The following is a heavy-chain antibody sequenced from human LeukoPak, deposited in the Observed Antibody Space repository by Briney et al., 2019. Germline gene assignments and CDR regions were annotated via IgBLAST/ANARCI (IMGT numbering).Heavy chain of an antibody. D-gene: IGHD3-16*01. Sequence: GGSLRLSCAASGFTFSSYAMSWVRQAPGKGLEWASAISGSGGSTYYADSVKGRFTISRDNSKNTLYLQMNSLRAEDTAVYYCAKASTSFKWFDPWGQGTLVTVSS. J-gene: IGHJ5*02. V-gene: IGHV3-23*01. CDR3: AKASTSFKWFDP. CDR2: ISGSGGST. CDR1: GFTFSSYA.